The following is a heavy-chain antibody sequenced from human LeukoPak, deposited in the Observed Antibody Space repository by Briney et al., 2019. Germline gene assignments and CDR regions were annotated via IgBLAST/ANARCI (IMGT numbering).Heavy chain of an antibody. Sequence: PGGSLRLSCAASGFTFSSYWMSWVRQAPGKGLEWVSQISASETSIKYADSVRGRFTISRDNVKNSVYLQMNSLRAEDTAIYYCVRDNLENQWLERSYWGQGTLVTVSS. J-gene: IGHJ4*02. CDR2: ISASETSI. CDR1: GFTFSSYW. CDR3: VRDNLENQWLERSY. V-gene: IGHV3-48*01. D-gene: IGHD6-19*01.